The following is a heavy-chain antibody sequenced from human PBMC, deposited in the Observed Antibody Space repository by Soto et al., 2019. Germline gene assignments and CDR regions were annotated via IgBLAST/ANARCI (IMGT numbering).Heavy chain of an antibody. V-gene: IGHV3-21*01. D-gene: IGHD1-26*01. CDR1: GFTFRTYN. CDR3: AREDGIVGANSAFDY. J-gene: IGHJ4*02. CDR2: INGRGNYI. Sequence: EVLLVESGGGLVKPGGPLRLSCAASGFTFRTYNMTWVRQAPGKGLEWVSSINGRGNYIYYRDAVTGRFTISSDNANTSLHMNMNNLRAEDNAVYYCAREDGIVGANSAFDYWGQGTLVTVSS.